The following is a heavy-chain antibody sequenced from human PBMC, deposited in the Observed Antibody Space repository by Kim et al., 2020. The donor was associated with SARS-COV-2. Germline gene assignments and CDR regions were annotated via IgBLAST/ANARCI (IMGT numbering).Heavy chain of an antibody. CDR3: AKEGATSAWHFYFDH. J-gene: IGHJ4*02. D-gene: IGHD6-19*01. Sequence: AGSVKGRFTISRDDSSNTFYLQMSSLRVEDTAVYYCAKEGATSAWHFYFDHWGQGTQVTVSP. V-gene: IGHV3-23*01.